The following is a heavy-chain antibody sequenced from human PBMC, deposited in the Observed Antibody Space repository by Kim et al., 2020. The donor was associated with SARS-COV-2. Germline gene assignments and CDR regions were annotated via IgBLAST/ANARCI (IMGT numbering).Heavy chain of an antibody. CDR3: ARDPLGYCSSTSWLMPHY. Sequence: GRFTISRDNSKNTLYLQMNSLRAEDTAVYYCARDPLGYCSSTSWLMPHYWGQGTLVTVSS. D-gene: IGHD2-2*01. J-gene: IGHJ4*02. V-gene: IGHV3-30*07.